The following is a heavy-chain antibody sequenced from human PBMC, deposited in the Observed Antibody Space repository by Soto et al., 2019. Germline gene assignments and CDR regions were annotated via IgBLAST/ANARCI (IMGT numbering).Heavy chain of an antibody. CDR3: ARDGTCSGGSCYGNWFDP. CDR2: INPSGGST. V-gene: IGHV1-46*01. J-gene: IGHJ5*02. D-gene: IGHD2-15*01. CDR1: GYTVTMYY. Sequence: AXVKFSCNASGYTVTMYYMHWVRQSPGQGLEWMGIINPSGGSTSYAQKFQGRVTMTRDTSTSTVYMELSSLRSEDTAVYYCARDGTCSGGSCYGNWFDPWGQGTLVTVSS.